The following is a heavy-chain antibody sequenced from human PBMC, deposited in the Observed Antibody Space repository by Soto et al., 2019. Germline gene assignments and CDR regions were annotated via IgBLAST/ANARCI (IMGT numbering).Heavy chain of an antibody. Sequence: GASVKVSCKASGYTFTGYYMHWVRQAPGQGLEWMGWINPNSGGTNYAQKFQGWVTMTRDTSISTAYMELSRLRSDDTAVYYCARDRGGFDSSGYYRYNWFDPWGQGTLVTVSS. CDR2: INPNSGGT. V-gene: IGHV1-2*04. D-gene: IGHD3-22*01. J-gene: IGHJ5*02. CDR3: ARDRGGFDSSGYYRYNWFDP. CDR1: GYTFTGYY.